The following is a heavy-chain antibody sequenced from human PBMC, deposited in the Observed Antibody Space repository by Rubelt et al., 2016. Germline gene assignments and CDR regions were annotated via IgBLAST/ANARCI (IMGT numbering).Heavy chain of an antibody. CDR2: ISYSGST. Sequence: GSISSGGYFWSWIRQRPEKGLEWIGYISYSGSTYYNPSLKSRLTISLDTSKNQFSLKLSSVTAADTAVYYCARQSRIPAAMGFDYWGQGTLVTVSS. V-gene: IGHV4-31*02. CDR1: GSISSGGYF. J-gene: IGHJ4*02. CDR3: ARQSRIPAAMGFDY. D-gene: IGHD2-2*01.